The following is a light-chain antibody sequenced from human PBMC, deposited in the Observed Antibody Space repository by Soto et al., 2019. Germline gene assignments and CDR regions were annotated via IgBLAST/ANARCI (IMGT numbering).Light chain of an antibody. Sequence: QSALTQPASVSGSPGQSITISCTGTSSDVGGYNYVSWYQQHPGKAPKLMIYDINNRPSGVSNRFSGSKSGNTASLTISGLQAEDEADYYCASYTSSTTAVFGSGTKLTVL. J-gene: IGLJ1*01. CDR1: SSDVGGYNY. V-gene: IGLV2-14*01. CDR2: DIN. CDR3: ASYTSSTTAV.